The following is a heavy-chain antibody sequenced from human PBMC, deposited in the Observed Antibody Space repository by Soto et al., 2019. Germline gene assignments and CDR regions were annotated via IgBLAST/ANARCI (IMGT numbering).Heavy chain of an antibody. CDR3: ARLGLDVGTAIDY. CDR2: IYYSGST. Sequence: SETLSLTCAVSGGSISSGGYSWTWIRQPPGKGLEWIGYIYYSGSTYYNPSLKSRVTMSVDTSKNQFSLKLSSVTAADTAVYYCARLGLDVGTAIDYWGQGTLVTVSS. V-gene: IGHV4-30-2*03. D-gene: IGHD2-21*02. J-gene: IGHJ4*02. CDR1: GGSISSGGYS.